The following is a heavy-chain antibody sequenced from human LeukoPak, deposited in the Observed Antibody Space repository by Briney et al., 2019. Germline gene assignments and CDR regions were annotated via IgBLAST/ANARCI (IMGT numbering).Heavy chain of an antibody. CDR3: ARLFGSVVTNWFDP. CDR2: IYDSGST. V-gene: IGHV4-39*01. D-gene: IGHD3-3*01. J-gene: IGHJ5*02. Sequence: SETLSLTCTVSGDSISNSSHYWGWIRQPPGKGLEWIGSIYDSGSTYCNPSLKSRVTISVDTSKNQFSLKLSSVTAADTAVYYCARLFGSVVTNWFDPWGQGSLATVSS. CDR1: GDSISNSSHY.